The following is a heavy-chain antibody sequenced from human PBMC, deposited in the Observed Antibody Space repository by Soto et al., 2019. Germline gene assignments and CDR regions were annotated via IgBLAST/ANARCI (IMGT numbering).Heavy chain of an antibody. CDR1: GYTFTSYG. Sequence: GASVKVSCKASGYTFTSYGISWVRQAPGQGLEWMGWISAYNGNTNYAQKLQGRVTMTTDTSTGTAYMELRSLRSDDTAVYYCARVRRYDFWSGYRPDYYYYGMDVWGQGTTVTVSS. J-gene: IGHJ6*02. CDR2: ISAYNGNT. D-gene: IGHD3-3*01. V-gene: IGHV1-18*01. CDR3: ARVRRYDFWSGYRPDYYYYGMDV.